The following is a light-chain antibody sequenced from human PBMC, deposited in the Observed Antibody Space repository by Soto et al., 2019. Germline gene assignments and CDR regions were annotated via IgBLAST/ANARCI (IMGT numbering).Light chain of an antibody. CDR1: SSDVGAYNY. Sequence: QSALTQPVSVSGSPGQSITISCTGTSSDVGAYNYVSWYRQHPGKAPKLMIYEVTNRPSGVSNRFSGSKSGSTASLTISGLQAEDEADYYCSSYTSSSTLVFGGGTKVTVL. CDR2: EVT. V-gene: IGLV2-14*01. J-gene: IGLJ3*02. CDR3: SSYTSSSTLV.